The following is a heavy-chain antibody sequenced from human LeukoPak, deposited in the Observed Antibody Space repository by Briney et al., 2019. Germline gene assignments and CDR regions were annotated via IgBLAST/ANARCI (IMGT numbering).Heavy chain of an antibody. CDR1: GYSISSGYY. CDR3: ARGDIAVAGIGGY. J-gene: IGHJ4*02. V-gene: IGHV4-38-2*02. D-gene: IGHD6-19*01. CDR2: IYYSGST. Sequence: SETLSLTCTVSGYSISSGYYWSWIRQPPGKGLEWIGYIYYSGSTNYNPSLKSRVTISVDTSKNQFSLKLSSVTAADTAVYYCARGDIAVAGIGGYWGQGTLVTVSS.